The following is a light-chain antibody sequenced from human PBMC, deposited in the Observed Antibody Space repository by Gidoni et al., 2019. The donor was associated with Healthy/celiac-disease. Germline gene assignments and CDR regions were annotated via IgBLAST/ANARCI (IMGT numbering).Light chain of an antibody. CDR2: DTA. CDR3: QQHSNWPPLT. V-gene: IGKV3-11*01. J-gene: IGKJ4*01. Sequence: IVLTQSPVTLSLSPGERATLSCRASQSVSSYLAWYQQKPGQAPRLLIYDTANRATGLPARFRGSGSGTDVTLTISSRVPEDVAVFYCQQHSNWPPLTFGGGTKVEIK. CDR1: QSVSSY.